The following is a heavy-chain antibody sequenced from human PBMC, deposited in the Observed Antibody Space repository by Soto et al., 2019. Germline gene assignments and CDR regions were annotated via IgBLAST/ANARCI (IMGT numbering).Heavy chain of an antibody. CDR3: ARAPMVLSRSYFDS. D-gene: IGHD2-8*01. V-gene: IGHV4-59*01. CDR2: ISYSGNT. J-gene: IGHJ4*02. Sequence: ETLSLTCTVSGGSISNFYWSWIRQPPGKGLEWIGYISYSGNTNYNPSLKSRASISVDTSKNQLSLNLTSVTAADTAVYYCARAPMVLSRSYFDSWGQGTPVTVSS. CDR1: GGSISNFY.